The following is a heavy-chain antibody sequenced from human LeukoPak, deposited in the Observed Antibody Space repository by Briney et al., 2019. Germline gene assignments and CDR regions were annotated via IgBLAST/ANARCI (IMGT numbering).Heavy chain of an antibody. J-gene: IGHJ3*02. Sequence: SETLSLTCTVSGGSISSYYWSWIRQPAGKGLEWIGRIYTSGSTNYNPSLKSRVTMSVDTSKNQFSLKLSSVTAADTAVYYCARVGPYYYDSSGYSSHAFDIWGQGTMVTVSS. V-gene: IGHV4-4*07. CDR3: ARVGPYYYDSSGYSSHAFDI. CDR2: IYTSGST. D-gene: IGHD3-22*01. CDR1: GGSISSYY.